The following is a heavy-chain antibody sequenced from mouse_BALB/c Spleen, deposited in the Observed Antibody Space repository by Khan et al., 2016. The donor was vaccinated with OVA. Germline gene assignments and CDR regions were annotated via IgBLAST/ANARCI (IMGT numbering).Heavy chain of an antibody. CDR2: ISTGGDNT. J-gene: IGHJ2*01. D-gene: IGHD1-1*01. CDR1: GFAFSYYD. Sequence: EVELVESGGGLVKPGGSLKLSCAASGFAFSYYDMSWVRQTPEKRLEWVAFISTGGDNTYYPDTVKGRFTISRDNAKNTLYLQMSRLKSEDTSMYYCTRPNYYGSNYYYDDWGQGTTLAVSS. V-gene: IGHV5-12-1*01. CDR3: TRPNYYGSNYYYDD.